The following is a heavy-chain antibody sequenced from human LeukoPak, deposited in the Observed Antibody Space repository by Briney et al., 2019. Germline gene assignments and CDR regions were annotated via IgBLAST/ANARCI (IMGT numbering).Heavy chain of an antibody. CDR1: GYTFTGYY. V-gene: IGHV1-2*02. D-gene: IGHD1-7*01. CDR3: ARVRGNWNSINWFDP. Sequence: ASVTVSCKASGYTFTGYYMHWVRQAPGQGLEWMGWINPNSGGTNYAQKFQGRVNMTRDTSISTAYMELSRLRSDDTAVYYCARVRGNWNSINWFDPWGQGTLVTVSS. CDR2: INPNSGGT. J-gene: IGHJ5*02.